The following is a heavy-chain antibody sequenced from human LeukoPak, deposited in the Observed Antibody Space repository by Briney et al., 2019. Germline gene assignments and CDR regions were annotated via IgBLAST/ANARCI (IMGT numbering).Heavy chain of an antibody. J-gene: IGHJ4*02. D-gene: IGHD2/OR15-2a*01. V-gene: IGHV3-74*01. CDR1: GNYW. CDR3: VSFYETY. CDR2: INSDGSWT. Sequence: EGSLRLSCAASGNYWMHWVRQVPGEGLVWVSHINSDGSWTSYADSVKGRFTISKDNAKNTVYLQMNSLRAEDTAVYYCVSFYETYWGRGTLVTVSS.